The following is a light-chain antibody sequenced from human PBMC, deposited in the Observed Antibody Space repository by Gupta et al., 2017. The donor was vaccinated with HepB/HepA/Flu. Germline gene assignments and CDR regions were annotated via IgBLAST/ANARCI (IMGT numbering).Light chain of an antibody. CDR2: WAS. J-gene: IGKJ1*01. CDR3: QQYYSNRQR. V-gene: IGKV4-1*01. CDR1: QSVLYSALNTTY. Sequence: DIVLTQSPHSLSVSLSQSPPINCKSTQSVLYSALNTTYIAWYQQKPGQAPKLLIYWASTRKTGVPERFSGSGSGTDFTLTISSLQAEDVAVYYCQQYYSNRQRFGQGTKVEIK.